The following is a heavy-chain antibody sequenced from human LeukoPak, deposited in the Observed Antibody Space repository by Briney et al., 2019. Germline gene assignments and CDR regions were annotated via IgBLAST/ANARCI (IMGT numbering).Heavy chain of an antibody. J-gene: IGHJ4*02. CDR3: ARGYDY. V-gene: IGHV4-39*01. D-gene: IGHD3-22*01. CDR2: INYSGST. Sequence: PSETPSLTCTVSGGSIIGSTSYWGRIRQPPGKGLDWIGIINYSGSTYYNPSLRSRVTISVDTSKNQFSLKLNSVTASDTAVYYCARGYDYWGPGTLVTVSS. CDR1: GGSIIGSTSY.